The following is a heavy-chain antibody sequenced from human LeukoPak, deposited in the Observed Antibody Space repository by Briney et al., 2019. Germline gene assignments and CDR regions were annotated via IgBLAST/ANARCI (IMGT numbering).Heavy chain of an antibody. D-gene: IGHD3-22*01. V-gene: IGHV3-23*01. CDR2: ISGSGGST. J-gene: IGHJ4*02. CDR3: AKDHTTPHYYDSSGYYLGSHY. Sequence: GGSLRLSCAASGFTFSSYAMCWVRQAPGKGLEWVSAISGSGGSTYYADSVKGRFTISRDNSKNTLYLQMNSLRAEDTAVYYCAKDHTTPHYYDSSGYYLGSHYWGQGTLVTVSS. CDR1: GFTFSSYA.